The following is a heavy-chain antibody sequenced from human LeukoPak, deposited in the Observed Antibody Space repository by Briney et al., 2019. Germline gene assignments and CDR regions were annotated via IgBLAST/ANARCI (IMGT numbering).Heavy chain of an antibody. J-gene: IGHJ6*02. CDR1: GFTFDNYA. CDR2: INWNNITV. D-gene: IGHD3-16*02. V-gene: IGHV3-9*01. Sequence: GRSLRLSCTVSGFTFDNYAMHWVRQAPGKGLEWVGSINWNNITVVYADSVKGRFTTSRDNPKNTLYLQMISLRAEDTAVYYCARDLRLSRPLYYYYGMDVWGQGTTVTVSS. CDR3: ARDLRLSRPLYYYYGMDV.